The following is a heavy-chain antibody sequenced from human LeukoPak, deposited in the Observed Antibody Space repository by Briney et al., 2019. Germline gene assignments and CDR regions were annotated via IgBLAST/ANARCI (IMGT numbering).Heavy chain of an antibody. Sequence: GGSLRLSCAASGFTFSSYGMHWVRQAPGKGLEWVAFIRYDGSNKYYADSVKGRFTISRDNSKNTLYLQMNSLRAEDTAVYYCAKLLALNYGSGSYLDYWGQGTLVTVSS. V-gene: IGHV3-30*02. CDR3: AKLLALNYGSGSYLDY. CDR2: IRYDGSNK. J-gene: IGHJ4*02. CDR1: GFTFSSYG. D-gene: IGHD3-10*01.